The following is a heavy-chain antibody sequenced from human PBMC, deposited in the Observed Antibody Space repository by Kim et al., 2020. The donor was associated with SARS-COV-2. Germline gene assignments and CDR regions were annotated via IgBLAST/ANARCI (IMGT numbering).Heavy chain of an antibody. V-gene: IGHV4-30-2*03. D-gene: IGHD3-10*01. J-gene: IGHJ4*02. CDR3: ARLGGSGSYYKGIPDF. Sequence: SLKSGVTISVDTSKNQFSLKLSAVTAADTAVYYCARLGGSGSYYKGIPDFWGQGALVTVSS.